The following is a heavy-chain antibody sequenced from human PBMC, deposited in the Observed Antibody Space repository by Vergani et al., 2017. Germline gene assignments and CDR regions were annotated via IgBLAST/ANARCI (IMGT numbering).Heavy chain of an antibody. CDR2: IHTSGST. Sequence: QVQLQESGPGLVKPSQTLSLICTVSGGSINSHNYYWSWIRQPAGKGLEWIGRIHTSGSTNYNPSLKSRVTMSEDTSKNQFSLNMTSVTAADTAVYYCARGYCTNSICRGKVDAWGQGTLVTVSS. V-gene: IGHV4-61*02. CDR3: ARGYCTNSICRGKVDA. D-gene: IGHD2-8*01. CDR1: GGSINSHNYY. J-gene: IGHJ5*02.